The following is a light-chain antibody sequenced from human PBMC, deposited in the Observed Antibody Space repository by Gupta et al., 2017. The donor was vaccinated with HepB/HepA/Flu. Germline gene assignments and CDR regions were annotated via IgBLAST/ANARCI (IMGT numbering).Light chain of an antibody. J-gene: IGKJ3*01. V-gene: IGKV3-11*01. CDR1: QSVSSY. CDR3: QQRSNWPFT. CDR2: DAS. Sequence: EIVLTQSPATLSLSPGERATLSCRASQSVSSYLAWYQQKPGQAPRLLIYDASNRATGITARFSGSGSGTDFTLTISSLEPEDFAVYYCQQRSNWPFTFGHGTKVDIK.